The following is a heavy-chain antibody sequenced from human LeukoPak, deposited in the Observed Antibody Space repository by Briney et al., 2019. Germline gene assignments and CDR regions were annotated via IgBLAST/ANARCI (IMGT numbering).Heavy chain of an antibody. Sequence: ASVKVSCKASGYTFTGYYMHWVRQAPGQGLEWMGWINPNSGGTNYAQKFQGRVTMTRDTSISTAYMELSRLRSDDTAVYYCARGPGDYSNYFDYWGQGTLVTVPS. D-gene: IGHD4-17*01. J-gene: IGHJ4*02. CDR3: ARGPGDYSNYFDY. CDR1: GYTFTGYY. V-gene: IGHV1-2*02. CDR2: INPNSGGT.